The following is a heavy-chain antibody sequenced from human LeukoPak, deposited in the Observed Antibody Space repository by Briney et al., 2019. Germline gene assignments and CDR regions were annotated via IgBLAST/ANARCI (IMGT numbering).Heavy chain of an antibody. CDR1: GCTFSRHW. V-gene: IGHV3-7*05. Sequence: GGSLRLSCAASGCTFSRHWMSWVRQAPGKGLEWVANIKEDGSEKYYVDSVKGRFTISRDNAKNSLYLQMNSLRAEDTALSYCARHGNYYCDYGGQGTLVTVSS. CDR2: IKEDGSEK. J-gene: IGHJ4*02. CDR3: ARHGNYYCDY. D-gene: IGHD1-26*01.